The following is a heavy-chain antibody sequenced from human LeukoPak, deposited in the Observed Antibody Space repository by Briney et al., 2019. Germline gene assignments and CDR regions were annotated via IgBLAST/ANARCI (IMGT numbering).Heavy chain of an antibody. Sequence: PSETLSLTCAVYGGSFSSYFLTWIRQPPGKGLEWIGDINHRGSASYNPSLKSRATISVDTSKNQFSLKLSSVTAADTAVYYCARGRTSRSRNFDYWGQGTLVTVSS. V-gene: IGHV4-34*01. CDR2: INHRGSA. J-gene: IGHJ4*02. CDR1: GGSFSSYF. D-gene: IGHD2-2*01. CDR3: ARGRTSRSRNFDY.